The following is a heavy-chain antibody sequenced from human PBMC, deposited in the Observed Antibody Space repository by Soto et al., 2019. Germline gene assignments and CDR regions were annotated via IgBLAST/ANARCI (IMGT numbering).Heavy chain of an antibody. Sequence: ASVKVSCKASGGTFSSYAISWVRQAPGQGLEWMGGIIPIFGTANYAQKFQGRVTITADESTSTAYMELSSLRSEDTAVYYCARSPAPMATIYYFDYWGQGTLVTVSS. CDR2: IIPIFGTA. D-gene: IGHD5-12*01. V-gene: IGHV1-69*13. CDR1: GGTFSSYA. J-gene: IGHJ4*02. CDR3: ARSPAPMATIYYFDY.